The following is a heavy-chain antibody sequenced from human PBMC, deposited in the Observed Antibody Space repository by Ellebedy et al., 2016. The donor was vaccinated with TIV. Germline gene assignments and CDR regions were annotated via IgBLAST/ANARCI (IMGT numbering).Heavy chain of an antibody. CDR1: GFVFHTYA. V-gene: IGHV3-30*04. D-gene: IGHD3-22*01. J-gene: IGHJ3*01. CDR2: ISFDGSNK. Sequence: GGSLRLXCAASGFVFHTYAVHWVRQAPGKGLEWVALISFDGSNKLYADSVKGRFTISRDNAKNTLSLQMNSLGGDDTAVYYCARGSPDYYDNRPYPFDLWGQGTMVTVSS. CDR3: ARGSPDYYDNRPYPFDL.